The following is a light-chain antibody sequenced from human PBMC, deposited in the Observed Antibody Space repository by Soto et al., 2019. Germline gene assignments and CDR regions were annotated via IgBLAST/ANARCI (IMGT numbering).Light chain of an antibody. CDR1: ETIDNW. CDR3: QQYHTEWT. V-gene: IGKV1-5*01. J-gene: IGKJ1*01. CDR2: AAS. Sequence: DIQMTQSPSTLSASLGDTVTITCRASETIDNWLAWYQQKPGKAPKLLIFAASTLVRGVPSRFSGRGSGTEFTLTISSLQADDYATFYCQQYHTEWTFGQGTKVDIK.